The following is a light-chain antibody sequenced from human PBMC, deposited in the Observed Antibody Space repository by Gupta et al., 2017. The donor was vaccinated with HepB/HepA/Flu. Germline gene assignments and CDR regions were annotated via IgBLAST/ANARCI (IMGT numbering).Light chain of an antibody. CDR2: KVS. CDR1: QSLVYSDGNTY. J-gene: IGKJ2*04. Sequence: DVVMTQSPLSLPVTLGQPASISCRSSQSLVYSDGNTYLNWFQQRPGQAPRRRIYKVSNRDSGGQDRFSGSGSGSDFTRKXSNVDAXEVGGYYCLNGKHWPPGYAMCIFGXGTKLDIK. CDR3: LNGKHWPPGYAMCI. V-gene: IGKV2-30*01.